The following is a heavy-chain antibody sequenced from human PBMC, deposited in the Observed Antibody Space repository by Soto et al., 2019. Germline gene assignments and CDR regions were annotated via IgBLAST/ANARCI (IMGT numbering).Heavy chain of an antibody. D-gene: IGHD2-2*02. J-gene: IGHJ6*02. CDR3: ARDAVVPAAIRPKGYYYYGMDV. V-gene: IGHV3-7*03. CDR1: GFTLSSYW. CDR2: IKQDGSEK. Sequence: PGGSLRLSCAASGFTLSSYWMSWVRQAPGKGLEWVANIKQDGSEKYYVDSVKGRFTISRDNAKNSLYLQMNSLRAEDTAVYYCARDAVVPAAIRPKGYYYYGMDVWGQGTTVTVSS.